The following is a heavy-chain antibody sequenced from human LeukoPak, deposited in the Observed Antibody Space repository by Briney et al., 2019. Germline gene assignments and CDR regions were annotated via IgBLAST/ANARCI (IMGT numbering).Heavy chain of an antibody. CDR3: ATIWFGELSDY. V-gene: IGHV1-24*01. Sequence: GASEKVSCKVSGYTLTELSMHWVRQAPGKGRAGMGGFDPEDGETIYAQKFQGRVTMTEDTSTDTAYMELSSLRSEDTAVYYCATIWFGELSDYWGQGTLVTVSS. J-gene: IGHJ4*02. CDR1: GYTLTELS. D-gene: IGHD3-10*01. CDR2: FDPEDGET.